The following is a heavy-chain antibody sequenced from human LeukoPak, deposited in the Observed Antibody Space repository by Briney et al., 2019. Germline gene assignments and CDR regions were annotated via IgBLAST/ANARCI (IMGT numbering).Heavy chain of an antibody. CDR2: IYSTGTT. D-gene: IGHD2-2*01. Sequence: SETLSLTCTASGGSISGYFWTWIRQLPGKGPEWIAYIYSTGTTNYSPSLSRRVTISVDTSKNQVSLNLRFVTATDTVVYHIARHNPPPTGFCSGTSCFMSASQYCYMDVWGKGTSVTVS. CDR1: GGSISGYF. CDR3: ARHNPPPTGFCSGTSCFMSASQYCYMDV. J-gene: IGHJ6*03. V-gene: IGHV4-4*09.